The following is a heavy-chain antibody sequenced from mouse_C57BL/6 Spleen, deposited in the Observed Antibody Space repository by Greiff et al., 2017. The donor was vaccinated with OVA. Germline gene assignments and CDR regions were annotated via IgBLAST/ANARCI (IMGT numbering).Heavy chain of an antibody. Sequence: DVQLVESGGGLVKPGGSLKLSCAASGFTFSDYGMHWVRQAPEKGLEWVAYISSGSSTIYYADTVKGRFTISRDNAKNTLFLQMTSLRSEDTAMYYCANYYGSLYYAMDYWGQGTSVTVSS. CDR1: GFTFSDYG. J-gene: IGHJ4*01. V-gene: IGHV5-17*01. D-gene: IGHD1-1*01. CDR2: ISSGSSTI. CDR3: ANYYGSLYYAMDY.